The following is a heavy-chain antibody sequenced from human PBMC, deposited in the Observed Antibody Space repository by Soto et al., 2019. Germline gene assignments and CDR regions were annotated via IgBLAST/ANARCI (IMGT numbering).Heavy chain of an antibody. V-gene: IGHV1-69*13. J-gene: IGHJ6*02. Sequence: SVKVSCKASGGTFSSYAISWVRQAPGQGLEWMGGIIPIFGTANYAQKFQGRVQITADESTSTAYMELNSMRPEDTAVYYCAKDSCYQLPDNYFYYGLAVGGQGTTVTVSS. CDR1: GGTFSSYA. CDR3: AKDSCYQLPDNYFYYGLAV. CDR2: IIPIFGTA. D-gene: IGHD2-2*01.